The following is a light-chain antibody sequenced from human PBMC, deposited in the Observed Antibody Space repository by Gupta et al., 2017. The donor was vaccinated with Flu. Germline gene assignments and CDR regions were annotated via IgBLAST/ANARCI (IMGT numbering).Light chain of an antibody. Sequence: EIVLTQSPATLSLSPGERATLSCRASQSVSSYLAWYQPKPGQAPRLLIYDASNRATGIPARFSGSGSGTDLTLTISSLEPEDFAVYYCQQRSNWVTFGPGTKVDIK. CDR3: QQRSNWVT. V-gene: IGKV3-11*01. CDR2: DAS. CDR1: QSVSSY. J-gene: IGKJ3*01.